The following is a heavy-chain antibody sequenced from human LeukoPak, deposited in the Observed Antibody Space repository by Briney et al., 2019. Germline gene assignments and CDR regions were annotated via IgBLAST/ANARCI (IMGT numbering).Heavy chain of an antibody. V-gene: IGHV3-21*04. CDR2: ISSSSSYI. D-gene: IGHD1-20*01. CDR1: GFTFSDYS. Sequence: PGGSLRLSCAASGFTFSDYSMNWVRQAPGKGLEWVSSISSSSSYIFYADSVKGRFTISRDNSKNTLYLQMNSLRAEDTAVYYCAKDPRARYNWNQPPNYYFDYWGQGTLVTVSS. J-gene: IGHJ4*02. CDR3: AKDPRARYNWNQPPNYYFDY.